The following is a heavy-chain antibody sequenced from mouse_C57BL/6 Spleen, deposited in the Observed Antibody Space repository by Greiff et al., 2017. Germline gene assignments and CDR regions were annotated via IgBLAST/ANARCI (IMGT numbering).Heavy chain of an antibody. V-gene: IGHV5-16*01. D-gene: IGHD2-3*01. Sequence: EVKVEESEGGLVKPGSSMKLSCTASGFTFSDYYMAWVRQVPEKGLEWVANINYDGSSTYYLDTLKSRFIISRENAKNILYLQMISLKSEDTAAYYCARDRSDGYYFDYWGQGTTLTVSS. J-gene: IGHJ2*01. CDR2: INYDGSST. CDR1: GFTFSDYY. CDR3: ARDRSDGYYFDY.